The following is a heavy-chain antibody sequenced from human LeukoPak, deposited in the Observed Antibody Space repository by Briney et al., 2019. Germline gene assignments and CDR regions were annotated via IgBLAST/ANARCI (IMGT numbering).Heavy chain of an antibody. V-gene: IGHV1-18*01. CDR1: GYTFTSYG. D-gene: IGHD3-10*01. Sequence: GASVKVSCKASGYTFTSYGISWVRQAPGQGLEWMGWISAYNGNTNYAQKLQGRVTMTTDTSTSTAYMELRSLRSDDTAVYYCARERITMVRGVNNWFDPWGQGTLVTVSS. J-gene: IGHJ5*02. CDR2: ISAYNGNT. CDR3: ARERITMVRGVNNWFDP.